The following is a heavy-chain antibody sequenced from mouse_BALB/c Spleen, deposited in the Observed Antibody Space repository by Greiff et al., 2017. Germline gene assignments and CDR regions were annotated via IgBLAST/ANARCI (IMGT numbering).Heavy chain of an antibody. CDR1: GFTFSSYG. CDR3: ARDDYPFAY. CDR2: INSNGGST. V-gene: IGHV5-6-3*01. J-gene: IGHJ3*01. Sequence: EVKVVESGGGLVQPGGSLKLSCAASGFTFSSYGMSWVRQTPDKRLELVATINSNGGSTYYPDSVKGRFTISRDNAKNTLYLQMSSLKSEDTAMYYCARDDYPFAYWGQGTLVTVSA. D-gene: IGHD2-4*01.